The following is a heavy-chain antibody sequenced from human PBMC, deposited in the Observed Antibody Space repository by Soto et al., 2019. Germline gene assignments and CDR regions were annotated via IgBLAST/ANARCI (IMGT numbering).Heavy chain of an antibody. CDR2: TYYRSKWYY. CDR3: ANDPRYSLDY. D-gene: IGHD5-12*01. J-gene: IGHJ4*02. V-gene: IGHV6-1*01. Sequence: SQTLSLTCVISGDSVSIYSGAWNWIRQSPSRGLEWLGRTYYRSKWYYDYAESVKSRIIISVDTSKNQFSLQLNSVTPEDAAVYDCANDPRYSLDYWGKGTQVPVPS. CDR1: GDSVSIYSGA.